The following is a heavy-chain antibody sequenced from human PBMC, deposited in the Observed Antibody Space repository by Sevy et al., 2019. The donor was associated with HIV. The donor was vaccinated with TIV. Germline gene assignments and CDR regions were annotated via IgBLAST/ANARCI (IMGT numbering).Heavy chain of an antibody. V-gene: IGHV4-59*08. J-gene: IGHJ4*02. CDR3: AGENAWGRGYS. CDR1: GGSITSLY. CDR2: TYYNGHI. D-gene: IGHD1-26*01. Sequence: SETLSLTCTVSGGSITSLYWNWIRQPPGKGLEWIANTYYNGHINYNPSLKSRVTFSLDTSKNQFSLRLCSVTAADTAMYYCAGENAWGRGYSWGQGTLVTVSS.